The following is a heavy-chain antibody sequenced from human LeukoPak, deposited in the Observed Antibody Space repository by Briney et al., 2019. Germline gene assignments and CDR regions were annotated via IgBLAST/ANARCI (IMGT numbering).Heavy chain of an antibody. D-gene: IGHD2-15*01. CDR1: GFTFSSYS. Sequence: GGSLRLSCAASGFTFSSYSMNWVRQAPGKGQEWVSCVSRTSSHIYYADSVKGRFTISRDDAKNSLFLQMNSLRAEDTAVYYCVRDLAGGGPYYFDYWGQGTLVTVSS. V-gene: IGHV3-21*01. CDR2: VSRTSSHI. CDR3: VRDLAGGGPYYFDY. J-gene: IGHJ4*02.